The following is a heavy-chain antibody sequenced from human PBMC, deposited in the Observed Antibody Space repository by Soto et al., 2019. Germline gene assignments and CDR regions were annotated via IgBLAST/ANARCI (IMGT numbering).Heavy chain of an antibody. CDR1: GGSISSGGYY. V-gene: IGHV4-31*03. CDR2: IYYSGST. J-gene: IGHJ5*02. CDR3: AMIPVVPAAYGFWFDP. Sequence: PSETLSLTCTVSGGSISSGGYYWSWIRQHPGKGLEWIGYIYYSGSTYYNPSLKSRVTISVDTSKNQFSLKLSSVTAADTAVYYCAMIPVVPAAYGFWFDPWGQGTLVTVSS. D-gene: IGHD2-2*01.